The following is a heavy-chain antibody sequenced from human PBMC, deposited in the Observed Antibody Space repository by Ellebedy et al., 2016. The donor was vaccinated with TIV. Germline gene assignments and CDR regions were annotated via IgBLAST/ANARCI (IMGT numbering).Heavy chain of an antibody. CDR3: VRFPRGAPCADYLYYMDV. V-gene: IGHV3-21*01. CDR2: IGASENAV. J-gene: IGHJ6*03. CDR1: GFVFSGFA. Sequence: GESLKISCAASGFVFSGFAMNWVRQAPGKGLEWVSSIGASENAVFYTDSVKGRFAISRDNAKTSLSLQMNSLRVEDTAGYYWVRFPRGAPCADYLYYMDVWGEGTTVIVSS. D-gene: IGHD3-10*01.